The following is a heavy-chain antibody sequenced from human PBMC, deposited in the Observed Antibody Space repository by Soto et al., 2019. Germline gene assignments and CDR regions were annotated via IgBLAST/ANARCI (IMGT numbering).Heavy chain of an antibody. V-gene: IGHV5-51*01. J-gene: IGHJ4*02. CDR3: ARTDGYEVEY. CDR1: GYSFVSYW. Sequence: GESLKISCKGSGYSFVSYWIGWVRQMPGKGLEWMGIIYPGDSDTRYSPSFQGQVTISADKFITTVYLQWSSLKASDTAMYYCARTDGYEVEYWGQGTLVTVSS. CDR2: IYPGDSDT. D-gene: IGHD5-12*01.